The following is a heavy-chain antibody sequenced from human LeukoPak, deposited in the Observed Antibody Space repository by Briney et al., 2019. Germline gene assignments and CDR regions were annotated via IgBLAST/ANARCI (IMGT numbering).Heavy chain of an antibody. J-gene: IGHJ4*02. Sequence: GGSLRLSCAASGFTFSSYAMHWVRQAPGKGLEWVAVISYDGSNKYYADFVKGRFTISRDNAKNTLYLQMHSLRAEDTAVYYCVRRAYSSSWYTSYYFDYWGQGTLVTVSS. CDR1: GFTFSSYA. CDR3: VRRAYSSSWYTSYYFDY. V-gene: IGHV3-30-3*01. D-gene: IGHD6-13*01. CDR2: ISYDGSNK.